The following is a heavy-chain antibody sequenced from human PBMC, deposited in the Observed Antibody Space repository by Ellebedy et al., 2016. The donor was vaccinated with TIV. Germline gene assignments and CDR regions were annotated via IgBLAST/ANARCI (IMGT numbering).Heavy chain of an antibody. V-gene: IGHV3-48*02. CDR2: ISRSGSTI. Sequence: GGSLRLSCAASGITFSSYNMNWVRQAPGKGLEWLSYISRSGSTIYYADSLKGRFTISRDNAKNSLYLQMNSLRDEDTAVYYCARREETGTTSIDYWGQGTLVTVSS. CDR1: GITFSSYN. D-gene: IGHD1-1*01. CDR3: ARREETGTTSIDY. J-gene: IGHJ4*02.